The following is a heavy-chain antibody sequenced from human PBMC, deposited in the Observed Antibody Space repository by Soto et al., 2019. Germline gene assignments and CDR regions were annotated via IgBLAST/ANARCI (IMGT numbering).Heavy chain of an antibody. CDR3: ARELRLSLSLYNWFGP. CDR2: MNPNSGGT. Sequence: APVRVSSKSSAFIFPDDQMHCARQAPGQELGWMGRMNPNSGGTGYAQKFQGRVTMTRDPSISTAYTELSSLRSGDTAMYYCARELRLSLSLYNWFGPWGEGTLVTVSS. D-gene: IGHD3-16*02. CDR1: AFIFPDDQ. J-gene: IGHJ5*02. V-gene: IGHV1-2*06.